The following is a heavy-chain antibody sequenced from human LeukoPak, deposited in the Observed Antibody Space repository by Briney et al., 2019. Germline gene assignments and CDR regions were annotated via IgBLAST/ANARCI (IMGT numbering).Heavy chain of an antibody. Sequence: ASVKVSCKASGYTFTGYYMHWVRQAPGQGLEWMGWINPNSGGTNYAQKFQGRVTMTRDTSISTAYMELSSLRSEDTAVYYCATEANTIFGGAGGIDYWGQGTLVTVSS. CDR1: GYTFTGYY. V-gene: IGHV1-2*02. CDR2: INPNSGGT. D-gene: IGHD3-3*01. J-gene: IGHJ4*02. CDR3: ATEANTIFGGAGGIDY.